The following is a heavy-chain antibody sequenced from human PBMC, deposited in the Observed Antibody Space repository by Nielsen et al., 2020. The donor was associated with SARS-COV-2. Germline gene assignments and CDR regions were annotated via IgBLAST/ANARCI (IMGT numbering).Heavy chain of an antibody. CDR1: GFTFSNYC. J-gene: IGHJ4*02. CDR2: IYYDGSHQ. D-gene: IGHD4-17*01. V-gene: IGHV3-33*01. CDR3: VRESAYGDYTGGFDS. Sequence: GESLKISCVVSGFTFSNYCMHWVRQAPGKGLEWVALIYYDGSHQNYADSVKGRFTVSRDNSRDTLYLQMNSLRAEDTAVYYCVRESAYGDYTGGFDSWGQGTLVTVSS.